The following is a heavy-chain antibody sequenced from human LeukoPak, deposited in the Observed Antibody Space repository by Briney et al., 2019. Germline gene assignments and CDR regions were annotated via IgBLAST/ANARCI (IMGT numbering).Heavy chain of an antibody. V-gene: IGHV3-21*01. Sequence: GGSLRLSCAASGFTFSSYSMNWVRQAPGKGLEWVSSISSSSSYIYYADSVKGRFTISRDNAKNSLYLQMNSLRAEDTAVYYCARGGFGSGSSHGWFDPWGQGTLVTVSS. D-gene: IGHD3-10*01. CDR1: GFTFSSYS. J-gene: IGHJ5*02. CDR3: ARGGFGSGSSHGWFDP. CDR2: ISSSSSYI.